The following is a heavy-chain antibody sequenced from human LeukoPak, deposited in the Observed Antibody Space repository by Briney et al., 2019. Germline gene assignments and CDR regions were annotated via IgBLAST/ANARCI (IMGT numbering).Heavy chain of an antibody. Sequence: GGSLRLSCAASGFTFDDYAMHWVRQAPGKGLEWVSGISWNSGSVAYADSVKGRFTISRDNAKNSLYLQMNSLRLEDTALYYCAAKKGGSYPIDSWGQGTLVTVSS. J-gene: IGHJ4*02. CDR3: AAKKGGSYPIDS. D-gene: IGHD1-26*01. CDR1: GFTFDDYA. CDR2: ISWNSGSV. V-gene: IGHV3-9*01.